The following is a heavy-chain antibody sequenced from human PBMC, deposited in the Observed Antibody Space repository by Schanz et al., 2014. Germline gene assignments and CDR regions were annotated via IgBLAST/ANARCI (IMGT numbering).Heavy chain of an antibody. Sequence: QVQLVQSGADVKKPGASVKVSCKASGNTLSAYYIHWIRQAPGQGLEWMGWIDPNSGGTNYAQKFQGRVTMTSDTSITTVYMEVNSLTSDDTAVFYCARKDTAMVIDALVFQHWGQGTLVTVSS. CDR3: ARKDTAMVIDALVFQH. J-gene: IGHJ1*01. CDR1: GNTLSAYY. CDR2: IDPNSGGT. V-gene: IGHV1-2*02. D-gene: IGHD5-18*01.